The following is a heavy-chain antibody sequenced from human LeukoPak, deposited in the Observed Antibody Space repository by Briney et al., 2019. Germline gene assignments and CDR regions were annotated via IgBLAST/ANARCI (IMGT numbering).Heavy chain of an antibody. D-gene: IGHD3-22*01. CDR3: ARVSSNYYDSSGYSPRAFDI. Sequence: GASVKVSCKASGYTSTSYYMHWVRQAPGQGLEWMGIINPSGGSTSYAQKFQGRVTVTRDTSTSTVYMELSSLRSEDTAVYYCARVSSNYYDSSGYSPRAFDIWGQGTMVTVSS. J-gene: IGHJ3*02. V-gene: IGHV1-46*01. CDR2: INPSGGST. CDR1: GYTSTSYY.